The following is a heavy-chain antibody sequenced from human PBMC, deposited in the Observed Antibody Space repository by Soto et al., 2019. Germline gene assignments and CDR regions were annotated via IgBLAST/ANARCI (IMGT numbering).Heavy chain of an antibody. Sequence: QLQLQESGPGLVKPSETLSLTCTVSGGSLSTSSSYWGWIRQPPGKGLEWLGNIYSNGNTYYNPSLTSRVTRSVDTSKNQFSLKLSSVTAADTAVYYCARLRIYCSGGSCYYYFDYWGQGPLVTVSS. CDR1: GGSLSTSSSY. V-gene: IGHV4-39*01. J-gene: IGHJ4*02. D-gene: IGHD2-15*01. CDR3: ARLRIYCSGGSCYYYFDY. CDR2: IYSNGNT.